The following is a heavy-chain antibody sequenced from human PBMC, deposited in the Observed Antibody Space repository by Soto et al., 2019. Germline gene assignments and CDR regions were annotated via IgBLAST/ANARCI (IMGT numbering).Heavy chain of an antibody. CDR2: ISYDGSNK. V-gene: IGHV3-30-3*01. D-gene: IGHD3-22*01. CDR1: GFTFSSYA. Sequence: QVQLVESGGGVVQPGRSLRLSCAASGFTFSSYAMHWVRQAPGKGLEWVAVISYDGSNKYYADSVKGRFTISRDNSKNKLYLQMNSLRAEDTAVYYCARDGVPPHDNYYYDSSGPDDYWGQGTLVTVSS. J-gene: IGHJ4*02. CDR3: ARDGVPPHDNYYYDSSGPDDY.